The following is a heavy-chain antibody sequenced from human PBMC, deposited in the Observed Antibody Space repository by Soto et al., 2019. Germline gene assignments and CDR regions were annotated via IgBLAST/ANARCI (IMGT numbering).Heavy chain of an antibody. Sequence: QVQLQESGPGLVKPSETLSLTCTVSGGSITSFFWSWIRQPTGKGLEWIAYISSSGSTKYNPSLRSRVTITLDTHKNQLSLRPSSVTAAATAVYYCARLAPRDGDPKTVRAFDIWGQGTMVTVSS. V-gene: IGHV4-59*01. CDR2: ISSSGST. CDR3: ARLAPRDGDPKTVRAFDI. D-gene: IGHD2-21*02. CDR1: GGSITSFF. J-gene: IGHJ3*02.